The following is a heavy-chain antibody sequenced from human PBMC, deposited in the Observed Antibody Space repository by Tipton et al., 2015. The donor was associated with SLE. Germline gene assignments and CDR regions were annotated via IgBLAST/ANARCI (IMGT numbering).Heavy chain of an antibody. J-gene: IGHJ4*02. CDR1: GYIFTSYD. Sequence: QLVQSGAEVKKPGASVKVSCKASGYIFTSYDINWVRQATGQGLEWMGWMNPNSGNTGYAQKFQGRVTMTRDTSISTAYMELSSLSSEDTAVYYCARGGRYSGNYLLDYWGQGTLVTVSS. CDR2: MNPNSGNT. CDR3: ARGGRYSGNYLLDY. D-gene: IGHD1-26*01. V-gene: IGHV1-8*01.